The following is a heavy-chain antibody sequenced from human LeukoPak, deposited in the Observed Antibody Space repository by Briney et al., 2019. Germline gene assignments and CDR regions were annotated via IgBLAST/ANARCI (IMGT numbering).Heavy chain of an antibody. CDR3: AREDRGYGRSGAFDI. V-gene: IGHV4-59*01. CDR2: ISSSGNT. J-gene: IGHJ3*02. D-gene: IGHD3-16*01. CDR1: GASISSYY. Sequence: PSETLSLTCTVSGASISSYYWSWIRQPPGMGLEWIGYISSSGNTNYNPSLKSRVTISVDTSKNQFSLKLSSVTAADTAVYYCAREDRGYGRSGAFDIWGQGTMVTVSS.